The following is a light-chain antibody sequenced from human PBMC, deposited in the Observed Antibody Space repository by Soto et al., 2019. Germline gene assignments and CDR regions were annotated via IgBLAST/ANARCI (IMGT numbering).Light chain of an antibody. Sequence: EVLMTQSPATLSMSPGGRATLSCRASQSVGSNLAWYQQKPGQAPRLLIYGASTRATGIAARFSGSGSGTEFTLTISSLQSEDFAVYYCQQYNNRPLTFGGGTKVDIK. J-gene: IGKJ4*01. CDR1: QSVGSN. V-gene: IGKV3-15*01. CDR2: GAS. CDR3: QQYNNRPLT.